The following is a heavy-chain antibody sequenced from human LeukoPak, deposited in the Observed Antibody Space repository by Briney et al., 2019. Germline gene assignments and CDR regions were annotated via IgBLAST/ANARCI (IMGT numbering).Heavy chain of an antibody. J-gene: IGHJ6*03. D-gene: IGHD5-24*01. CDR1: GGSISSYY. CDR3: ACSGRDGYNPYYYYYMDV. V-gene: IGHV4-59*01. Sequence: PSETLSLTCTVSGGSISSYYWSWIRQPPGKGLGWIGIISYSGSTNYNPSLKSRVTISVDTSKNQFSLKLSSVTAADTAVYYCACSGRDGYNPYYYYYMDVWGKGTTVTVSS. CDR2: ISYSGST.